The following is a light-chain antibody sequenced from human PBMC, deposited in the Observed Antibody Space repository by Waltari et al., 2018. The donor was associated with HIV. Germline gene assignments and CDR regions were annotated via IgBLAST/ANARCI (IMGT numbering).Light chain of an antibody. J-gene: IGLJ3*02. CDR3: CSYADSSSFWV. V-gene: IGLV2-23*02. CDR1: SSDVGSYNL. CDR2: EVN. Sequence: QSALTQPASVSGSPGQSITISCTGTSSDVGSYNLVSWYQHHPGKAPKLMVYEVNKRPSGLSNRFSESKSLNTASLSSSGRQGDDEADYYCCSYADSSSFWVFGGGTKLTVL.